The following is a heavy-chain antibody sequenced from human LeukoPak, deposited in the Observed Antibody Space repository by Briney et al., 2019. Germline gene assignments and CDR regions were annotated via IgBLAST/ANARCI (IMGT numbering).Heavy chain of an antibody. CDR2: IDYSGST. CDR3: ARHTFYYNSSGYFDY. D-gene: IGHD3-22*01. V-gene: IGHV4-39*01. CDR1: GCSISSSSYY. Sequence: SETLSLTCTVSGCSISSSSYYWGWIRQPPGKGLEWIVRIDYSGSTYYNPALKSRVTISVDTSKNQFSLKLSSVTAADTAVYYCARHTFYYNSSGYFDYWGQGTLVTVSS. J-gene: IGHJ4*02.